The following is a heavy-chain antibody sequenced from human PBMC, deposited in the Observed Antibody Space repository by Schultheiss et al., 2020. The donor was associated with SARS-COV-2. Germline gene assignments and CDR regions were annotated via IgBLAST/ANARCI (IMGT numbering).Heavy chain of an antibody. D-gene: IGHD1-20*01. V-gene: IGHV3-21*01. CDR1: GFTFSSYS. Sequence: GESLKISCAASGFTFSSYSMNWVRQAPGKGLEWVSSISGSSSYIYYADSVKGRFTISRDNSKNTLYLQMNSLRVEDTAVYFCARGINWYYFDYWGQGTLVTVSS. CDR3: ARGINWYYFDY. CDR2: ISGSSSYI. J-gene: IGHJ4*02.